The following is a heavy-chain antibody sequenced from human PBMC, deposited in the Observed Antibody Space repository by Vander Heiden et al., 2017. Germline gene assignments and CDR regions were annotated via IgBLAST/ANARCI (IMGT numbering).Heavy chain of an antibody. D-gene: IGHD2-15*01. CDR1: GFTFSSYA. CDR3: ARYSSPDAFDI. V-gene: IGHV3-30-3*01. CDR2: ISYDGSKK. J-gene: IGHJ3*02. Sequence: QVQLVESGGGVVQPGRSLRLSCAASGFTFSSYAMHWVRQAPGKGLEWVAVISYDGSKKYYADSVKGRFTISRDNSKNTLYLQMNSLRAEDTAVYYCARYSSPDAFDIWGQGTMVTVSS.